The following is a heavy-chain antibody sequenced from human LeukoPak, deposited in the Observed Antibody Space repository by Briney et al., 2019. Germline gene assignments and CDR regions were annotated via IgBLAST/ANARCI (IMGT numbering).Heavy chain of an antibody. CDR1: GGSISSSSYY. CDR2: IYYSGST. D-gene: IGHD4-23*01. V-gene: IGHV4-39*07. J-gene: IGHJ4*02. CDR3: ARSLVIPSSYFDY. Sequence: SETLSLTCTVSGGSISSSSYYWGWIRQPPGKGLEWIGSIYYSGSTYYNPSLKSRVTISVDTSKNQFSLKLSSVTAADTAVYYCARSLVIPSSYFDYWGQGTLVTVSS.